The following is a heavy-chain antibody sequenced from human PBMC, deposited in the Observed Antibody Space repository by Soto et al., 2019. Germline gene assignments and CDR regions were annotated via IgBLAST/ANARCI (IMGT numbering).Heavy chain of an antibody. CDR3: ARDYGLGFSIFDY. CDR1: GYTFTSYG. CDR2: ISAYNGNT. Sequence: QVQLVQSGAEVKKPGASVKVSCKASGYTFTSYGISWGRQAPGQGLEWMGWISAYNGNTNYAQKLQGRVTMTTDTSTSTASMELRIQRSDDTAVDYCARDYGLGFSIFDYWGQGTLVTVSS. J-gene: IGHJ4*02. D-gene: IGHD3-10*01. V-gene: IGHV1-18*01.